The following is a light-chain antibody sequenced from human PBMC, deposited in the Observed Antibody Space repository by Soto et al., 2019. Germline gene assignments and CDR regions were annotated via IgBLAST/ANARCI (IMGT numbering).Light chain of an antibody. CDR2: GNS. CDR3: QSYDSSLSGPCV. V-gene: IGLV1-40*01. J-gene: IGLJ1*01. CDR1: SSNIGSNT. Sequence: QSVLTQPLSASGTPGQRVTISCSGSSSNIGSNTVHWYQQLPGTAPKLLIYGNSNRPSGVPDRFSGSKSGTSASLAITGLQAEDEADYYCQSYDSSLSGPCVFGTGTKVTVL.